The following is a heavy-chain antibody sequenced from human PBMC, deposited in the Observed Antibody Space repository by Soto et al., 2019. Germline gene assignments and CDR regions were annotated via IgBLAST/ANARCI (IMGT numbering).Heavy chain of an antibody. D-gene: IGHD1-7*01. CDR3: AGTTSHQWYYMDV. J-gene: IGHJ6*03. V-gene: IGHV6-1*01. CDR1: GDSVSSNSAA. CDR2: TCYRSRWYN. Sequence: PSQTLSLTCAISGDSVSSNSAAWNWIRLSPSRGLEWLARTCYRSRWYNDYAVSVRSRITVNPDTSKNQFSLQLTSVTPEDTAVYYCAGTTSHQWYYMDVWGKGTTVNVSS.